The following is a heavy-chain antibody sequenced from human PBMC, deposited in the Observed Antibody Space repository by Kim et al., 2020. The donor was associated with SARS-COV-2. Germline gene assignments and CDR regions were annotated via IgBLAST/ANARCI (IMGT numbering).Heavy chain of an antibody. V-gene: IGHV4-61*01. CDR1: GDSVSSGSYY. Sequence: SETLSLTCTVSGDSVSSGSYYWSWIRQPPGKGLEWIGYMYYSGSTNYNPSLKSRVTISVDTSKNQFSLKLSSVTAADTAVYYCAREGVEITMVRGVRRYGMDVWGQGTTVTVSS. CDR2: MYYSGST. CDR3: AREGVEITMVRGVRRYGMDV. J-gene: IGHJ6*02. D-gene: IGHD3-10*01.